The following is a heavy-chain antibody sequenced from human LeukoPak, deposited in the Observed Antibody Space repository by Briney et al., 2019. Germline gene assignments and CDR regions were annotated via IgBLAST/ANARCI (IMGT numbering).Heavy chain of an antibody. CDR1: GFPLSRSA. D-gene: IGHD2-21*01. Sequence: GGSLRLSCAASGFPLSRSAMSWVRQAPGKGLEWVSASSSSDDGKWYAESVRGRFTISRDTSKNTVYLQMNSLRVEDAGVYYCAKAPVTSCRGAFCYPFDYWGHGTLVTVSS. CDR3: AKAPVTSCRGAFCYPFDY. V-gene: IGHV3-23*01. J-gene: IGHJ4*01. CDR2: SSSSDDGK.